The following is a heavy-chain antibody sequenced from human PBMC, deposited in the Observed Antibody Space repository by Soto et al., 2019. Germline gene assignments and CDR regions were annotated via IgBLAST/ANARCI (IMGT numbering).Heavy chain of an antibody. J-gene: IGHJ4*02. CDR3: GGVSARRGWSFDY. V-gene: IGHV3-21*01. CDR1: GFTFSSYS. D-gene: IGHD6-19*01. CDR2: ISSSSSYV. Sequence: GGSLRLSCAASGFTFSSYSMNWVRQAPGKGLEWVSSISSSSSYVYYADSVKGRFTISRDNAKNSLYLQMNSLRAQDTAVYYCGGVSARRGWSFDYGGQGALVTVSS.